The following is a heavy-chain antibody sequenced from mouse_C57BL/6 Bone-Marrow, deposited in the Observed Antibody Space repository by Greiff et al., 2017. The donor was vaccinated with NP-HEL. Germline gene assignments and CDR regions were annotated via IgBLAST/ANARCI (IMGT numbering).Heavy chain of an antibody. V-gene: IGHV1-81*01. CDR3: AREGLQLRLLPAWFAY. Sequence: QVQLKQSGAELARPGASVKLSCKASGYTFTSYGISWVKQRTGQGLEWIGEIYPRSGNTYYNEKFKGKATLTADKSSSTAYMELRSLTSEDSAVYFCAREGLQLRLLPAWFAYWGQGTLVTVSA. CDR1: GYTFTSYG. D-gene: IGHD3-2*02. CDR2: IYPRSGNT. J-gene: IGHJ3*01.